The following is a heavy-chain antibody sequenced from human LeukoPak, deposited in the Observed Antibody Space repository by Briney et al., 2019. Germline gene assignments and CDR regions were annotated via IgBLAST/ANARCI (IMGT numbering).Heavy chain of an antibody. V-gene: IGHV1-69*06. CDR1: GYTFTSYD. CDR3: AGAQVVAASAYYYYYMDV. J-gene: IGHJ6*03. CDR2: IIPIFGTA. Sequence: SVNVSCKASGYTFTSYDINWVRQAPGQGLEWMGGIIPIFGTANYAQKFQGRVTITADKSTSTAYMELSSLRSEDTAVYYCAGAQVVAASAYYYYYMDVWGKGTTVTVSS. D-gene: IGHD2-15*01.